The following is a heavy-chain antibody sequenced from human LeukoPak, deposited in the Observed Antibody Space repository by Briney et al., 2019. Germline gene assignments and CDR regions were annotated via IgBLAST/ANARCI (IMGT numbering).Heavy chain of an antibody. J-gene: IGHJ5*02. Sequence: AGRSLRLSCAASGFTFSSYGMHWVRQAPGKGLEWVAVIWYDGSNKYYADSVKGRFTISRDNSKNTLYLQMNSLRAEDTAVYYCAKYTAVGVRWFDPWGQGTLVTVSS. CDR1: GFTFSSYG. V-gene: IGHV3-33*06. D-gene: IGHD4-23*01. CDR2: IWYDGSNK. CDR3: AKYTAVGVRWFDP.